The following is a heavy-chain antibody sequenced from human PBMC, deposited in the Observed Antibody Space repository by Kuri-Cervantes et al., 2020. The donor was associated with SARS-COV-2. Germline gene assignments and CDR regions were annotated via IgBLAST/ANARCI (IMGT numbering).Heavy chain of an antibody. Sequence: GESLKISCAASGFTFSSYAMHWVRQAPGKGLEWVAVMSYDGSNKYYADSVKGRFTISRDYSKNTLYLQMNSLRAEDTAVYYGARDLFGGGGYYYGMDVWGQGTTVTVSS. D-gene: IGHD4-23*01. CDR2: MSYDGSNK. CDR1: GFTFSSYA. CDR3: ARDLFGGGGYYYGMDV. V-gene: IGHV3-30-3*01. J-gene: IGHJ6*02.